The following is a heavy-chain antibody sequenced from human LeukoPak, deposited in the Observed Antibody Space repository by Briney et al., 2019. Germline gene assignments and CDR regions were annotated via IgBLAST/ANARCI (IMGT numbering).Heavy chain of an antibody. CDR1: GGSISSYY. Sequence: SETLSLTCTVSGGSISSYYWSWIRQPPGKGLEWIGYIYYSGSTNYNPSLKSRVTISVDTSKNQFSLKLSSVTAADTAVYYCARQDYYGSGSYDFWGQGTLVTVSS. J-gene: IGHJ4*02. CDR3: ARQDYYGSGSYDF. V-gene: IGHV4-59*08. D-gene: IGHD3-10*01. CDR2: IYYSGST.